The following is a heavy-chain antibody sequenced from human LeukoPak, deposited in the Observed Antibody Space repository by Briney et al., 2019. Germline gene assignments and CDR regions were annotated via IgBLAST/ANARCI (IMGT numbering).Heavy chain of an antibody. CDR3: ARSIWFGIDY. J-gene: IGHJ4*02. V-gene: IGHV3-48*04. Sequence: PGGSLRLSCAASGFTFSSYSMNWVRQAPGKGLEWVSYISSSSSTIYYADSVKGRFTISRDNAKNSLYLQMNSLRAEDTAVYYCARSIWFGIDYWGQGTLVTVSS. D-gene: IGHD3-10*01. CDR1: GFTFSSYS. CDR2: ISSSSSTI.